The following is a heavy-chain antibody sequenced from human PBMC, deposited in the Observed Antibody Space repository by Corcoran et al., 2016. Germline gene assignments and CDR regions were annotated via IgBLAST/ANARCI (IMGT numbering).Heavy chain of an antibody. V-gene: IGHV5-51*01. D-gene: IGHD3-3*01. Sequence: EVQLVQSGAEVKKPGESLKISCKGSGYSFTSYWIGWVRQMPGKGLEWMGIIYPGDSDTRYSPSFQGQVTISADKSISTAFLQWSSLKASDTAMYYCARVIYALRFLVGEYYFDYWGQGTLVTVSS. CDR3: ARVIYALRFLVGEYYFDY. J-gene: IGHJ4*02. CDR1: GYSFTSYW. CDR2: IYPGDSDT.